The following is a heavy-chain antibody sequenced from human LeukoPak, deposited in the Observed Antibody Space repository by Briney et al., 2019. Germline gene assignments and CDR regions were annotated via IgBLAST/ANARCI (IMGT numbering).Heavy chain of an antibody. CDR1: GYTFTSYG. CDR2: ISAYNGNT. CDR3: ARLWGFGELFRAFDI. J-gene: IGHJ3*02. V-gene: IGHV1-18*01. Sequence: GASVKVSCKASGYTFTSYGISWVRQAHGQGLEWMGWISAYNGNTNYAQKLQGRVTMTTDTSTGTAYMELRSLRSDDTAVYYCARLWGFGELFRAFDIWGQGTMVTVSS. D-gene: IGHD3-10*01.